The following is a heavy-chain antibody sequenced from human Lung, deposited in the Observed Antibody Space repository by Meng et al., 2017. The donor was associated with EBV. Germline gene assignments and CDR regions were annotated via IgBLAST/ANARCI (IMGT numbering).Heavy chain of an antibody. J-gene: IGHJ4*02. V-gene: IGHV3-74*01. Sequence: EAQVKEPGGGLVQPGGFLGLSCVGSGISAYWVHWVRQVPGKGLVWVSRINEDGSVVNYADSVKGRFTIFRDNAKNTVSLQMNSLRVEDTALYYCAKDCFGARDYWGQGTLVTVSS. CDR3: AKDCFGARDY. D-gene: IGHD1-26*01. CDR1: GISAYW. CDR2: INEDGSVV.